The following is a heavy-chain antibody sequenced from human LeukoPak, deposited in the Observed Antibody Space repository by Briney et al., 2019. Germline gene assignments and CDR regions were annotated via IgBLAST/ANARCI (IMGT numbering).Heavy chain of an antibody. Sequence: GGSLRLSCAAPGFTFSSYGMHWVRQAPGKGLEWVAFIRYDGSNKYYADSVKGRFTISRGNSKNTLYLQMNSLRAEDTAVYYCAKDREDMTNYFDYWGQGTLVTVSS. V-gene: IGHV3-30*02. CDR3: AKDREDMTNYFDY. J-gene: IGHJ4*02. D-gene: IGHD3-10*01. CDR1: GFTFSSYG. CDR2: IRYDGSNK.